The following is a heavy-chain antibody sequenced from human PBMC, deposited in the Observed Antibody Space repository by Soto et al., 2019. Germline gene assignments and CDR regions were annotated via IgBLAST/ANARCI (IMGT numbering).Heavy chain of an antibody. D-gene: IGHD3-10*01. CDR2: IYSGGST. CDR1: GFTVSSNY. CDR3: ARGFPSMAYYGEYYFDK. J-gene: IGHJ4*02. V-gene: IGHV3-53*01. Sequence: EVQMVESGGGLIQPGGSLRLSCAAFGFTVSSNYMTWVRQAPGKGLEWVSVIYSGGSTYYADSVEGRFTISSDNSMNTLYLQMNSLRAEDTAVYYCARGFPSMAYYGEYYFDKWGQGTLVTVSS.